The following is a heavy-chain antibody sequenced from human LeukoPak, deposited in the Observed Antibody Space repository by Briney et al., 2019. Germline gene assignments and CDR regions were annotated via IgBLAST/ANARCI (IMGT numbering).Heavy chain of an antibody. J-gene: IGHJ6*02. D-gene: IGHD2-2*02. CDR1: GFTFDDYA. Sequence: GGSLRLSCAASGFTFDDYAMHWVRQAPGKGLEWVSGISWNSGSIGYADSVKGRFTISRDNAKNSLYLQMNSLRAEDTAVYYCARALVRDIVVVPAAIWANYYYYGMDVWGQGTTVTVSS. CDR2: ISWNSGSI. V-gene: IGHV3-9*01. CDR3: ARALVRDIVVVPAAIWANYYYYGMDV.